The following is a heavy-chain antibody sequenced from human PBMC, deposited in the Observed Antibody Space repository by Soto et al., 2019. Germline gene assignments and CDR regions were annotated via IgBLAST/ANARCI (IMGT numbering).Heavy chain of an antibody. J-gene: IGHJ3*02. D-gene: IGHD2-15*01. CDR1: GFTFRDYA. CDR2: ISVGGGSI. CDR3: VRDHRWAFDI. V-gene: IGHV3-48*02. Sequence: GSLRLSCIDSGFTFRDYAFNWVRQAPGKGLEWVSYISVGGGSIFYADSVKGRFTISRDDARNSVYLQMNTLRHEDTAVYHCVRDHRWAFDIWGQWTVVTVSS.